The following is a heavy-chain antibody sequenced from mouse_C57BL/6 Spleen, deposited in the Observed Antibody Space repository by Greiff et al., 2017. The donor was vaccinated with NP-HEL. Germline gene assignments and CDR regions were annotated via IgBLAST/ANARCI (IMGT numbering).Heavy chain of an antibody. Sequence: EVKVVESGGGLVKPGGFLKLSCAASGFTFSDYGMHWVRQAPEKGLEWVAYISSGSSTIYYADTVKGRFTISRDNAKNTLFLQMTSLRSEDTAMYYCARTLKAWIAYWGQGTLVTVSA. V-gene: IGHV5-17*01. J-gene: IGHJ3*01. CDR3: ARTLKAWIAY. CDR2: ISSGSSTI. CDR1: GFTFSDYG.